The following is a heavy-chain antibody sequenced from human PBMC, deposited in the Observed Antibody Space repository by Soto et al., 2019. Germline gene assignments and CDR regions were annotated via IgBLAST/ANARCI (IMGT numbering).Heavy chain of an antibody. CDR2: IFDSGST. Sequence: ASETLSLTCTVSGGSISSYYWSWIRQPPGKGLEWIGHIFDSGSTYYNPSLKSRLTISVDTSKNQFSLRLSSVTAADTAVYYCAREIMPLTNDWYFDLWGRGTLVTVSS. CDR1: GGSISSYY. V-gene: IGHV4-59*12. D-gene: IGHD2-8*01. CDR3: AREIMPLTNDWYFDL. J-gene: IGHJ2*01.